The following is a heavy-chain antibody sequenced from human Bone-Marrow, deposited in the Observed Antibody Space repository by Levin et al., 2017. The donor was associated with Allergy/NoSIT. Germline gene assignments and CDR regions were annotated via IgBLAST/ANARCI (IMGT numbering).Heavy chain of an antibody. CDR3: ARDAYSADYGDYPYYFDY. Sequence: GESLKISCAASGFTFSSYAMHWVRQAPGKGLEWVAVISYDGSNKYYADSVKGRFTISRDNSKNTLYLQMNSLRAEDTAVYYCARDAYSADYGDYPYYFDYWGQGTLVTVSS. J-gene: IGHJ4*02. D-gene: IGHD4-17*01. CDR2: ISYDGSNK. V-gene: IGHV3-30*04. CDR1: GFTFSSYA.